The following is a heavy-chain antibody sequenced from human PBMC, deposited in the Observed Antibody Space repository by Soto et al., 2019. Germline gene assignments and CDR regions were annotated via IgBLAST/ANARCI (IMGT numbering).Heavy chain of an antibody. J-gene: IGHJ4*02. V-gene: IGHV4-34*01. CDR2: INHSGST. CDR1: GGSFSGYY. D-gene: IGHD3-10*01. CDR3: ARDSQSLLLWFRAPDY. Sequence: ETLSLTCAVYGGSFSGYYWSWIRQPPGKGLEWIGEINHSGSTNYNPSLKSRVTISVDTSKNQFSLKLSSVTAEDTAVYYCARDSQSLLLWFRAPDYWGQGTLVTVSS.